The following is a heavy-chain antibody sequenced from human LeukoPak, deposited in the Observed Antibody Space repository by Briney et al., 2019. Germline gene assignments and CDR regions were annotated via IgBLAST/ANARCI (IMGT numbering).Heavy chain of an antibody. CDR1: GGSINSGSYY. V-gene: IGHV4-61*02. D-gene: IGHD3-22*01. CDR3: ARDLYYYDSSGYYLWGFDI. Sequence: SQTLSLTCTVSGGSINSGSYYWSWIRQPAGKGLEWIGRIYTSGSTNYNPSLKSRVTISVDTPKNQFSLKLSSVTAADTAVYYCARDLYYYDSSGYYLWGFDIWGQGTMVTVSS. CDR2: IYTSGST. J-gene: IGHJ3*02.